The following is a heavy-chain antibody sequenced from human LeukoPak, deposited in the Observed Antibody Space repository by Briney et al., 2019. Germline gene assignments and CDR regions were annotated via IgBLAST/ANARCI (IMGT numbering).Heavy chain of an antibody. J-gene: IGHJ4*02. Sequence: ESGPTLVKPTQTLTLTFTFSGFSLSTSGVGVGWIRQPPGKPLEWLALIYSNDDKRYSPSLKSRLTITKDTSRNQVVLTMTNMDPVDTATYYCPHRCCGTSSTSCTLFDYWGQGTLVTVSS. V-gene: IGHV2-5*01. CDR3: PHRCCGTSSTSCTLFDY. CDR1: GFSLSTSGVG. CDR2: IYSNDDK. D-gene: IGHD2-2*01.